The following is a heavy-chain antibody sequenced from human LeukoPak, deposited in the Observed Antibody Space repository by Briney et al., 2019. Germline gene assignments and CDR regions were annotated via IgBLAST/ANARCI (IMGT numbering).Heavy chain of an antibody. D-gene: IGHD2-2*03. CDR3: AGGYCSSTSCRNLYYYYYGMDA. V-gene: IGHV1-69*13. CDR1: VYTFTGYY. J-gene: IGHJ6*02. CDR2: IIPIFGTA. Sequence: SVKVSFKSSVYTFTGYYIHWVRQAPGQGLEWMGGIIPIFGTANYAQKFQGRVTITADESTSTAYMELSSLRSEDTAVYYCAGGYCSSTSCRNLYYYYYGMDAWGQGTTVTVSS.